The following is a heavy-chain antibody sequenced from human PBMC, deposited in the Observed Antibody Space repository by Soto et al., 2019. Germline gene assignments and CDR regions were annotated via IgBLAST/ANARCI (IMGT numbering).Heavy chain of an antibody. Sequence: QVQLQQWGAGLLKPSETLSLTCAVYGGFVTSGSYYWSWIRQPPGKGLEWIGEMSHSGGTHFNPSLKSRVTISVDTSKNQFTLKMSSLTAADTALYDCARVERGTATTVVDAFDIWGPGTMVTVSS. CDR3: ARVERGTATTVVDAFDI. CDR1: GGFVTSGSYY. D-gene: IGHD1-1*01. V-gene: IGHV4-34*01. CDR2: MSHSGGT. J-gene: IGHJ3*02.